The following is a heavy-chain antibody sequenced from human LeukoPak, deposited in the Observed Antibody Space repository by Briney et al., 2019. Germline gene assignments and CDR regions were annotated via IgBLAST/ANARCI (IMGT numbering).Heavy chain of an antibody. CDR3: AREFGPSDY. D-gene: IGHD3-10*01. CDR1: GFTFSSSI. V-gene: IGHV3-48*01. Sequence: PGGSLRLSCAASGFTFSSSIMNWVRQAPGKVLEWLSYISSGSSTIYYADSVKGRFTISRDNAKNSLYLQMNSLRAEDTAVYYCAREFGPSDYWGQGTLVTVSS. J-gene: IGHJ4*02. CDR2: ISSGSSTI.